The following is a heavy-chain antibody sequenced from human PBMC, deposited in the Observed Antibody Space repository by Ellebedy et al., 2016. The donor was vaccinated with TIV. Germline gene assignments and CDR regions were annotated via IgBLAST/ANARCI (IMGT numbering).Heavy chain of an antibody. J-gene: IGHJ4*02. CDR2: IWYDGSNK. Sequence: PGGSLRLSCAASGFTFRSYGMHWVRQAPGKGLEWVAVIWYDGSNKYYGDSVRGRFTISRDNSKNTVYLQMNSLRAEDTAVYSCAAAHCSSTSCSRIDYWGQGALVTVSS. CDR1: GFTFRSYG. D-gene: IGHD2-2*01. CDR3: AAAHCSSTSCSRIDY. V-gene: IGHV3-33*01.